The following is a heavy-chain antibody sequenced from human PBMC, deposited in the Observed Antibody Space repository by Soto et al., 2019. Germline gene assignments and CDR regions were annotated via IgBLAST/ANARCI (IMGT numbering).Heavy chain of an antibody. V-gene: IGHV4-30-4*01. J-gene: IGHJ5*02. CDR3: ARDGLRSGGSVNWFDP. Sequence: PSETLSLTCTVSGGSISSGDYYWSWIRQPPGEGLEWIGYIYYSGSTYYNPSLKSRVTISVDTSKNQFSLKLSSVTAADTAVYYCARDGLRSGGSVNWFDPWGQGTLVTVYS. CDR1: GGSISSGDYY. D-gene: IGHD2-15*01. CDR2: IYYSGST.